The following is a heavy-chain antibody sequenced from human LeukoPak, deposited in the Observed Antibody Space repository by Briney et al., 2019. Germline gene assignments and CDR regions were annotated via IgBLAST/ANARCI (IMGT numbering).Heavy chain of an antibody. Sequence: GGSLRLSCAASGFTFSSYSMNWVRQAPGKGLEWVSGIIGGGGSTYYADSVKGRFTISRDNAKNSLFLQMNSLRAEDTAVYYCARVLRYCSGGNCYSGGLGYMDVWGKGTTVTISS. V-gene: IGHV3-21*04. J-gene: IGHJ6*03. CDR3: ARVLRYCSGGNCYSGGLGYMDV. D-gene: IGHD2-15*01. CDR2: IIGGGGST. CDR1: GFTFSSYS.